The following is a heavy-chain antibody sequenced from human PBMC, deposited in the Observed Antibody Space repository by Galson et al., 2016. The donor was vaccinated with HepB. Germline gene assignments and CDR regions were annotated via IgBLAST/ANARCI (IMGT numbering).Heavy chain of an antibody. CDR2: ISGGGYST. CDR3: VSRGPPGAVTGSGYFQD. J-gene: IGHJ1*01. V-gene: IGHV3-23*01. Sequence: SLRLSCAASGSTFSSYAMAWVRQAPGKGLEWISAISGGGYSTFDADSVKGRFTVSRDNSKSTLYLQMSSLRAEDTAVYFCVSRGPPGAVTGSGYFQDGGQGTLVTVSS. CDR1: GSTFSSYA. D-gene: IGHD3-10*01.